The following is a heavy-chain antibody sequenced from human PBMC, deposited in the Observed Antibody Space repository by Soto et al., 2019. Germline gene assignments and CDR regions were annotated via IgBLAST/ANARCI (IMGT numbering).Heavy chain of an antibody. J-gene: IGHJ5*02. CDR2: ISWDNDK. Sequence: QITLKESGPTLVKPTQTLTLTCTFSGFSLSTSGVGVGWIRQPPGKALEWLALISWDNDKRYRPSLKSRLIITKDTSKNQVVLTMTNMDPVDTATYYCAPRVSNSWYLDWFDPWGQGTLVTVSS. V-gene: IGHV2-5*02. CDR1: GFSLSTSGVG. D-gene: IGHD6-13*01. CDR3: APRVSNSWYLDWFDP.